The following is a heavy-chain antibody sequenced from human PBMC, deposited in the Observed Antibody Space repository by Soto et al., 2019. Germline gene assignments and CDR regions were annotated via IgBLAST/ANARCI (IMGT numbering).Heavy chain of an antibody. J-gene: IGHJ4*02. Sequence: SGPTLVNPTQTLTLTCTFSGFSLTTSAMGVGWIRQPPGKALEWLALIYWNDDKRYSPSLKSRLTTTKDTSKTQVVLTMTNMDPVDTATYYCAHTFDSWSGYYPGYDYWGQGILVTVSS. D-gene: IGHD3-3*01. CDR2: IYWNDDK. V-gene: IGHV2-5*01. CDR1: GFSLTTSAMG. CDR3: AHTFDSWSGYYPGYDY.